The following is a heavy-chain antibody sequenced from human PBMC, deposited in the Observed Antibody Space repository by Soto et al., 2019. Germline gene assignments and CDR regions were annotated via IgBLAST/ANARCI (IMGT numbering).Heavy chain of an antibody. Sequence: QVQLVQSGAEVKKPGSSVKVSCKASGGTFNSYAISWVRQAPGQGLEWMGGTIPIFRTADYAQKFQGRVTITADESTSTAYMELSSLRSEDTAVYSCASQQLGPSYYCGMDVWGQGTTVTVSS. D-gene: IGHD6-6*01. V-gene: IGHV1-69*12. CDR2: TIPIFRTA. CDR3: ASQQLGPSYYCGMDV. CDR1: GGTFNSYA. J-gene: IGHJ6*02.